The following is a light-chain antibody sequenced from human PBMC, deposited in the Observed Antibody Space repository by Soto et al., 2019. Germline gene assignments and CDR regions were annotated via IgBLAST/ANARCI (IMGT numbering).Light chain of an antibody. CDR3: QQYKSWPTIT. CDR1: QSVPSR. V-gene: IGKV3-15*01. J-gene: IGKJ5*01. CDR2: GAS. Sequence: EIVMTQSPATLSVSPGEDVTLSCRSSQSVPSRIAWYQQKPGQAHSLLIYGASTRATGVPDRFSGTGSGTEFTPTISSLKSEDYAVYYGQQYKSWPTITCGQGTRLEIK.